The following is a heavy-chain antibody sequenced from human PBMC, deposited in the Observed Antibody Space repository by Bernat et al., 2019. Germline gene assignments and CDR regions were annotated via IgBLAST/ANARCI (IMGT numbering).Heavy chain of an antibody. D-gene: IGHD3-16*01. CDR3: ASHLGVRGPRDWYFDL. V-gene: IGHV4-39*07. CDR1: GGSISSSSYY. Sequence: QLQLQESGPGLVKPSETLSLTCTVSGGSISSSSYYWGWIRQPPGKGLEWIGSIYYSGSTYYNPSLKSRVTISVDTSKNQFSLKLSSVTAADTAVDYCASHLGVRGPRDWYFDLWGRGTLVTVSS. J-gene: IGHJ2*01. CDR2: IYYSGST.